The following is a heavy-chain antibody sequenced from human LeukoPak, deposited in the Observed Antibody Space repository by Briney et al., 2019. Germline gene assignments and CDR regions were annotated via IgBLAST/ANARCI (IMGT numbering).Heavy chain of an antibody. CDR2: ISGYNGDT. J-gene: IGHJ4*02. CDR3: ARASNGSCISD. CDR1: GYTFTSYR. D-gene: IGHD2-2*01. V-gene: IGHV1-18*01. Sequence: ASVKVSCKASGYTFTSYRINWVRQAPGQGLEWMGWISGYNGDTSSAQKLQDRVTMTTDTSTNTAYMELRSLRSDDTAVYFCARASNGSCISDWGQGTLVTVSS.